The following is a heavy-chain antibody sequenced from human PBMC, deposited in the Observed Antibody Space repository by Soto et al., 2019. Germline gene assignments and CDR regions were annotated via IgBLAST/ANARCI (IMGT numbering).Heavy chain of an antibody. J-gene: IGHJ3*02. V-gene: IGHV4-30-4*01. CDR1: GGSISSGDYY. CDR3: ARVYCSGGSCYVPGAFDI. Sequence: QVQLQESGPGLVKPSQTLSLTCTVSGGSISSGDYYWSWIRQPPGKGLEWIGYIYYSGSTYYNPSLKGRVTISVDTSKNQFSLKLSSVTAADTAVYYCARVYCSGGSCYVPGAFDIWGQGTMVTVSS. D-gene: IGHD2-15*01. CDR2: IYYSGST.